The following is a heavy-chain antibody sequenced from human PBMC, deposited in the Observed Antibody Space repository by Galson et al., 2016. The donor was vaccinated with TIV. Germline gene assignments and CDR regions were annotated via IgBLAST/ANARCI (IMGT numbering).Heavy chain of an antibody. V-gene: IGHV3-66*02. CDR2: IHSGGST. D-gene: IGHD2-21*01. CDR3: ARERRFCGNECYLYYYYGMDV. CDR1: GFTVSDHY. Sequence: SLRLSCAASGFTVSDHYMTWVRRAPGKGLEWVAMIHSGGSTHYEDPVNGRFTIARDNSKNTLYLHMNSMSAEDPAVYYCARERRFCGNECYLYYYYGMDVWGQGTTVTVSS. J-gene: IGHJ6*02.